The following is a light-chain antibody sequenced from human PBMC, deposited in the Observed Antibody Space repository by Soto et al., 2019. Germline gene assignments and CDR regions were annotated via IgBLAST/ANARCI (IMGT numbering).Light chain of an antibody. J-gene: IGLJ2*01. Sequence: QSVLTQPPSVSGAPGQRVTISCTGSSSNIGADYDVQWYQQLPGAAPKLLIYGDSNRPSGVPDRFSGSNSGTSASLAITGLQAEDEADYYCQSYDSSLSGSVFGGGTKLTVL. CDR1: SSNIGADYD. CDR2: GDS. CDR3: QSYDSSLSGSV. V-gene: IGLV1-40*01.